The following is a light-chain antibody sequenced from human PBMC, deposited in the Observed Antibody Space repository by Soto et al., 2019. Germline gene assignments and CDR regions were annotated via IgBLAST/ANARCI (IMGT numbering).Light chain of an antibody. J-gene: IGKJ4*01. CDR2: GAS. V-gene: IGKV3-15*01. CDR3: QQYSDWPPLT. CDR1: QSVSSN. Sequence: EIVMTQSPATLSVSPGERVTLSCRASQSVSSNLAWYQQKPGQAPRLLIYGASARATGIPARFSGSGSGTEFTLTISSLQSEELAVYYCQQYSDWPPLTFGGGTKVEIK.